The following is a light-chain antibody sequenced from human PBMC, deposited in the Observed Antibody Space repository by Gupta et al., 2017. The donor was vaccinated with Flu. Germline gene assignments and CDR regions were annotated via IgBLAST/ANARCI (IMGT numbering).Light chain of an antibody. CDR2: YKSDSDK. V-gene: IGLV5-45*01. Sequence: QAVLTQPAPLSASPGASASLTCTLRSGINVGASKIYWYQQKPGSPPQYLLTYKSDSDKQQGSGVPSRFSGSKDASANAGILLISGLQSEDEADYYCVIWHSSAWVFGGGTKLTVL. CDR3: VIWHSSAWV. CDR1: SGINVGASK. J-gene: IGLJ2*01.